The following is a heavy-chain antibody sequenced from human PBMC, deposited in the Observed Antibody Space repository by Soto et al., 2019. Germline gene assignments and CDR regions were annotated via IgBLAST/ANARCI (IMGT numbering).Heavy chain of an antibody. D-gene: IGHD2-15*01. Sequence: SETLSLTCTVSGGSISSYYWSWIRQPPGKGLEWIGYIYYSGSTNYNPSLKSRVTISVDTSKNQFSLKLSSVTAADTAVYYCAARPNCSGGSCYYFDYWGQGTLVTVSS. J-gene: IGHJ4*02. V-gene: IGHV4-59*01. CDR3: AARPNCSGGSCYYFDY. CDR1: GGSISSYY. CDR2: IYYSGST.